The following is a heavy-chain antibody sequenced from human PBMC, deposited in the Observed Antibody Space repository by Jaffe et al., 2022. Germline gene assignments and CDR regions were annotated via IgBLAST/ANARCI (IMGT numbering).Heavy chain of an antibody. D-gene: IGHD3-10*01. Sequence: QVQLVQSGAEVKKPGASVKVSCKASGYTFTSYYMHWVRQAPGQGLEWMGIINPSGGSTSYAQKFQGRVTMTRDTSTSTVYMELSSLRSEDTAVYYCARPYYYGSGSYYPPSPFGYWGQGTLVTVSS. J-gene: IGHJ4*02. CDR3: ARPYYYGSGSYYPPSPFGY. V-gene: IGHV1-46*01. CDR1: GYTFTSYY. CDR2: INPSGGST.